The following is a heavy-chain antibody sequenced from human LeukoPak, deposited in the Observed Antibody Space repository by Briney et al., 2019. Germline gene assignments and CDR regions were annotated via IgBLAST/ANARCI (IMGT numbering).Heavy chain of an antibody. CDR1: GGSISSGDYY. D-gene: IGHD2-15*01. V-gene: IGHV4-30-4*01. CDR2: IYYSGST. J-gene: IGHJ3*02. CDR3: ATIVVVAATLGVSDAFDI. Sequence: SQTLSLTCTVSGGSISSGDYYWSWIRQPPGKGLEWIGYIYYSGSTYYNPSLKSRVTISVDTSKNQFSLKLSSVTAADTAVYYCATIVVVAATLGVSDAFDIWGQGTMVTVSS.